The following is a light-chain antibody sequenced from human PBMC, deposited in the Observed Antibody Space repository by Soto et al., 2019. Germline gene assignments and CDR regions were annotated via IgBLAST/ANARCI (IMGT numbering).Light chain of an antibody. J-gene: IGKJ1*01. CDR1: QSISSW. CDR2: DAS. V-gene: IGKV1-5*01. CDR3: QQFGSEPEGT. Sequence: DIQMTPSPSTLAASLGDGVTITYRASQSISSWLAWYQQKPGKAPKLLIYDASSLESGVPSRFSGSGSGTEFTLTISSLQPDDFAVYYCQQFGSEPEGTFGQGTKVEIK.